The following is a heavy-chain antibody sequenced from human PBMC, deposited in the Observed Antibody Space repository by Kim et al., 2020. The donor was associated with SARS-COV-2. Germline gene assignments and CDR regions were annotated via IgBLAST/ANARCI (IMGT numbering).Heavy chain of an antibody. CDR3: ARDRADEETDAFDI. D-gene: IGHD3-10*01. Sequence: GGSLRLSCAASGFTFSSYSMNWVRQAPGKGLEWVSSISSSSSYIYYADSVKGRFTISRDNAKNSLYLQMNSLRAEDTAVYYCARDRADEETDAFDIWGQGTMVTVSS. J-gene: IGHJ3*02. V-gene: IGHV3-21*01. CDR1: GFTFSSYS. CDR2: ISSSSSYI.